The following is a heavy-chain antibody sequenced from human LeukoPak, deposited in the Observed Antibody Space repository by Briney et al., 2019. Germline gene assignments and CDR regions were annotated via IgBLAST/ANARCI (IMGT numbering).Heavy chain of an antibody. CDR1: GFTFSSYE. CDR3: ARAYYYDSSGSQFDY. Sequence: GGSLRLSCAASGFTFSSYEMNWVRQAPGKGLEWVSYISSSGSTIYHADSVKGRFTISRDNAKNSLYLQMNSLRAEDTAVYYCARAYYYDSSGSQFDYWGQGTLVTVSS. CDR2: ISSSGSTI. J-gene: IGHJ4*02. D-gene: IGHD3-22*01. V-gene: IGHV3-48*03.